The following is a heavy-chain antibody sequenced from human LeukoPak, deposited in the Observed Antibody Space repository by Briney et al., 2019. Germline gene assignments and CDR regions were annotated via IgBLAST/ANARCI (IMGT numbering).Heavy chain of an antibody. J-gene: IGHJ5*02. V-gene: IGHV4-34*01. CDR3: ARRDSSSWYRLRSWFDP. CDR1: GGSFSGYY. Sequence: SETLSLTCAVYGGSFSGYYWSWIRQPPGKGLEWIGEINHSGSTNYNPSLKSRVTISVDTSKNQFSLKLSSVTAADTAVYNCARRDSSSWYRLRSWFDPWGQGTLVTVSS. D-gene: IGHD6-13*01. CDR2: INHSGST.